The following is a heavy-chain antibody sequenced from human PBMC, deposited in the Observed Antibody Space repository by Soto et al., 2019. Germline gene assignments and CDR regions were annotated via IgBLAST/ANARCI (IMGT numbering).Heavy chain of an antibody. CDR1: GGSFSGYY. J-gene: IGHJ6*03. CDR2: INHSGST. Sequence: SETLSLTCAVYGGSFSGYYWSWIRQPPGKGLEWIGEINHSGSTNYNPSLKSRVTISVDTSKNQFSLKLSSVTAADTAVYYCARRLQGDFWSGYYHYYYYMDVWGKGTTVT. CDR3: ARRLQGDFWSGYYHYYYYMDV. D-gene: IGHD3-3*01. V-gene: IGHV4-34*01.